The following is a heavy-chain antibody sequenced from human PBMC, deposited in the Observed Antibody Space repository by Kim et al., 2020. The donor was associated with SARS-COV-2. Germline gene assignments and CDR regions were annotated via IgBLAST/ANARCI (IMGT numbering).Heavy chain of an antibody. CDR1: GYTFSKYG. CDR3: AREDGIPGAIKTNWLDP. Sequence: ASVKVSCKAFGYTFSKYGLNWVRQAPGQGLEWMGWIDTNTGTPAHAQAFRGRFVFSFDTSVSTAYLQINSLKAEDTAVYYCAREDGIPGAIKTNWLDPWGPGTLVTVSS. V-gene: IGHV7-4-1*02. CDR2: IDTNTGTP. J-gene: IGHJ5*02. D-gene: IGHD2-2*02.